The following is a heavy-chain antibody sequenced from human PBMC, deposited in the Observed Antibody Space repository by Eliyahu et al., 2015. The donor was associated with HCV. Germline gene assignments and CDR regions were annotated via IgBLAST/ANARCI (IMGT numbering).Heavy chain of an antibody. CDR2: IQYNRIT. Sequence: QVQLQESGPGLVRPSEALSLTCTVSGDSISSSYWSWIRQSPGKGPEWIGYIQYNRITMYNPSLKSRVTISVDTSTNQFSLKLSSVTAADTAVYYCARLIVGSYYMFDYWGQGTLVTVSS. CDR3: ARLIVGSYYMFDY. J-gene: IGHJ4*02. V-gene: IGHV4-59*08. CDR1: GDSISSSY. D-gene: IGHD1-26*01.